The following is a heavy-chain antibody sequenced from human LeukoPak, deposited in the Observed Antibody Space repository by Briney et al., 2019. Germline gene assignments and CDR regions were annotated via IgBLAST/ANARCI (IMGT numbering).Heavy chain of an antibody. D-gene: IGHD1-26*01. CDR2: IYSSRS. V-gene: IGHV4-4*07. CDR1: GGSISSYY. Sequence: SETLSLTCTVSGGSISSYYWSWIRQPAGKGLEWIGRIYSSRSIYNPSLKSRVTMSVDTSKNQFSLKLSSVTAADTAVYYCARAAGRDTTSGLDFDYWGQGILVTVSS. J-gene: IGHJ4*02. CDR3: ARAAGRDTTSGLDFDY.